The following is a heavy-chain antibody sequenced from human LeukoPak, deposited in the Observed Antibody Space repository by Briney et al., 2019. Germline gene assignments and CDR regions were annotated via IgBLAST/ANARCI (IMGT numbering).Heavy chain of an antibody. CDR2: IRYDGSKK. V-gene: IGHV3-30*02. Sequence: GGSLRLSCAASGFTFSSYGMHWVRQAPGKGLEWVAFIRYDGSKKYYTDSVKGRFTISRDNSKNTLYLQMNSLRAEDTAVYYCAKDRRPTYYSDSSGYYFRDAFNIWGQGTVVTVSS. D-gene: IGHD3-22*01. CDR3: AKDRRPTYYSDSSGYYFRDAFNI. CDR1: GFTFSSYG. J-gene: IGHJ3*02.